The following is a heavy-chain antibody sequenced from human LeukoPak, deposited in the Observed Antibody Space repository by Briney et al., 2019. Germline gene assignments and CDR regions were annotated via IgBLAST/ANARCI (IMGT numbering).Heavy chain of an antibody. CDR1: GGSISSYY. D-gene: IGHD6-13*01. CDR3: ARFIAAPNNWFDP. Sequence: SETLSLTCTVSGGSISSYYWSWIRQPPGRGLEWIGYIYYSGITNYSPSLKSRVTISVDTSKNQFSLKLSSVTAADTALYYCARFIAAPNNWFDPWGQGTLVTVSS. J-gene: IGHJ5*02. CDR2: IYYSGIT. V-gene: IGHV4-59*01.